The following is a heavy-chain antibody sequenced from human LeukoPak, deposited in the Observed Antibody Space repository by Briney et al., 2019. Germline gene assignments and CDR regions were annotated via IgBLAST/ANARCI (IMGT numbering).Heavy chain of an antibody. CDR3: ARHRSGWRETYYFDY. D-gene: IGHD6-19*01. J-gene: IGHJ4*02. V-gene: IGHV4-61*05. CDR1: GGSISSSSYY. Sequence: SETLSLTCTVSGGSISSSSYYWSWIRQPPGKGLEWIGYIYTSGSTNYNPSLKSRVTISVDTSKNQFSLKLSSVTAADTAVYYCARHRSGWRETYYFDYWGQGTLVTVSS. CDR2: IYTSGST.